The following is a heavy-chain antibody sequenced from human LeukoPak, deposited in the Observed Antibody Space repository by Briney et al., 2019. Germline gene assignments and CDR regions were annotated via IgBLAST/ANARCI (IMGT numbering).Heavy chain of an antibody. CDR3: ARDGIARDYYYYYGMDV. CDR1: GGSISSYY. CDR2: IYTSGST. D-gene: IGHD6-13*01. V-gene: IGHV4-4*07. Sequence: SETLSLTCTVSGGSISSYYWSWIRQPAGKGLEWIGRIYTSGSTNYNPSLKSRVTMSVDTSKNQFSLKLSSVTAADTAVYCCARDGIARDYYYYYGMDVWGQGTTVTVSS. J-gene: IGHJ6*02.